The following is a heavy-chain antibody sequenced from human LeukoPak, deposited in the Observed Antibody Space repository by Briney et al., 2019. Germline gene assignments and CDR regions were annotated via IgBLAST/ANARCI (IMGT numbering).Heavy chain of an antibody. Sequence: SETLSLTCTVSGGSISSYYWTWIRQPPGKGLEWIGYIYYSGSTNYNPSLKSRVTISVDTSKKQFSLKLSSVTAADTAGYYCARGSIAARNDAFDIWGQGTMVTVSS. CDR1: GGSISSYY. CDR2: IYYSGST. J-gene: IGHJ3*02. CDR3: ARGSIAARNDAFDI. D-gene: IGHD6-6*01. V-gene: IGHV4-59*01.